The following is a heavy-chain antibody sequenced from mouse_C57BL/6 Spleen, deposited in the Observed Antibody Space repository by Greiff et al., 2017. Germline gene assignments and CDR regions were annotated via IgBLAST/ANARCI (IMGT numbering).Heavy chain of an antibody. CDR2: ISNGGGST. D-gene: IGHD1-1*01. V-gene: IGHV5-12*01. J-gene: IGHJ2*01. CDR1: GFTFSDYY. Sequence: EVQLVESGGGLVQPGGSLKLSCAASGFTFSDYYMYWVRQTPEKRLEWVAYISNGGGSTYYPDTVKGRFTISRDNAKNTLYLQMSRLKSEDTAMYYCARHSIVARGFDYWGQGTTLTVSS. CDR3: ARHSIVARGFDY.